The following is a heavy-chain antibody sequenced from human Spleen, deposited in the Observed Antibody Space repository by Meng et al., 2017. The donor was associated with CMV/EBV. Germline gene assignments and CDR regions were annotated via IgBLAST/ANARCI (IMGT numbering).Heavy chain of an antibody. J-gene: IGHJ3*02. CDR2: ISGDSNSI. Sequence: GGSLRLSCEASGFSFSSHKMNWVRQAPGTGLEWISFISGDSNSIFYADSVSGRFTISRDNAKNSLYLQMDSVRAEDTAVYYCARDHSVTTFGVVIIEAFDIWGQGTMVTVSS. CDR3: ARDHSVTTFGVVIIEAFDI. V-gene: IGHV3-48*04. CDR1: GFSFSSHK. D-gene: IGHD3-3*01.